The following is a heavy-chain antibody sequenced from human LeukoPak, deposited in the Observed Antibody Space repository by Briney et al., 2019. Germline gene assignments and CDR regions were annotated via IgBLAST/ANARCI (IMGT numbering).Heavy chain of an antibody. V-gene: IGHV4-38-2*02. CDR3: ARGPYVAANGNWFDP. J-gene: IGHJ5*02. CDR1: GYSIRNGYY. CDR2: IFHVGTT. D-gene: IGHD2-15*01. Sequence: PSETLSLTCTVSGYSIRNGYYWAWIRQPPGKGLEWIGSIFHVGTTFYNPSLKSRMTMSVDTSKNQFSLKLSSVTAADTAVYYCARGPYVAANGNWFDPWGQGTLVTVSS.